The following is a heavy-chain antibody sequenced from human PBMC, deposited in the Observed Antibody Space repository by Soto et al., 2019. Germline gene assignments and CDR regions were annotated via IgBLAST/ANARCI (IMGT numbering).Heavy chain of an antibody. D-gene: IGHD3-10*01. J-gene: IGHJ4*02. CDR3: AKGGLWFGELSPFYGY. CDR1: GFTFSSYG. CDR2: ISYDGSNK. V-gene: IGHV3-30*18. Sequence: GGSLRLSCAASGFTFSSYGMHWVRQAPGRGLEWVAVISYDGSNKYYADSVKGRFTISRDNSKNTLYLQMNSLRAEDTAVYYCAKGGLWFGELSPFYGYWGQGTLVTVSS.